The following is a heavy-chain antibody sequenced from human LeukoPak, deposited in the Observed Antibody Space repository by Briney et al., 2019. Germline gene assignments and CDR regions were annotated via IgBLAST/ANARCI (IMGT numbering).Heavy chain of an antibody. D-gene: IGHD3-10*01. CDR3: ASNYGSGSYYNSYYYYYGMDV. CDR1: GFTFSDYY. V-gene: IGHV3-11*01. CDR2: ISSSGITI. Sequence: GASLRLSWAASGFTFSDYYMSWIRQAPGNWLEWVSYISSSGITIYYADSVNGRFTISRDNAKNSLYLQMNSLRAEDTAVYYCASNYGSGSYYNSYYYYYGMDVWGQGTTVTVSS. J-gene: IGHJ6*02.